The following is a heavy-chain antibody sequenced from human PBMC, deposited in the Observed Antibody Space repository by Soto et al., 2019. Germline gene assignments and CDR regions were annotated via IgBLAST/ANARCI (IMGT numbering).Heavy chain of an antibody. Sequence: GEYLTLSCKGSGYSLTTYSIGWVRQIPGKGLEWMGIIYPGDSDIKYSPSFQGQVSISVDKSISTAYLQWSSLKASDTAMYFCAKTRGYSYGFLPPDFDYWGQGTLVTVSS. V-gene: IGHV5-51*01. D-gene: IGHD5-18*01. CDR2: IYPGDSDI. CDR1: GYSLTTYS. CDR3: AKTRGYSYGFLPPDFDY. J-gene: IGHJ4*02.